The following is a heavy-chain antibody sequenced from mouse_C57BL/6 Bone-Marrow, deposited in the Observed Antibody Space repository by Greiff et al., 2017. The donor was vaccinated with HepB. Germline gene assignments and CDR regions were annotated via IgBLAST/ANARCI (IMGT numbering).Heavy chain of an antibody. V-gene: IGHV5-15*01. D-gene: IGHD1-1*01. Sequence: EVQVVESGGGLVQPGGSLKLSCAASGFTFSDYCMAWVRQAPRKGLEWVAFISNLAYSIYYADTVTGRFTISRENAKNTLYLEMSSLRSEDTAMYYCARMTTVGYFDVWGTGTTVTVSS. J-gene: IGHJ1*03. CDR3: ARMTTVGYFDV. CDR1: GFTFSDYC. CDR2: ISNLAYSI.